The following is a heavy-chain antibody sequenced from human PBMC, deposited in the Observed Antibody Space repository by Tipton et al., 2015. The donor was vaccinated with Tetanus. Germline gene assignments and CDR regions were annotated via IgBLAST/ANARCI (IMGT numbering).Heavy chain of an antibody. CDR3: ARHPPPYYYGSGSYLDY. V-gene: IGHV4-30-4*01. J-gene: IGHJ4*02. Sequence: VKPSQTLSLTCTVSGGSISSGDYYWSWIRRPPGKGPEWIGYVYSTATTYYNPSLQSRVTISVDTSKNQFSLRLSSVTAADTAVYFCARHPPPYYYGSGSYLDYWGQGTPVTVSS. CDR2: VYSTATT. D-gene: IGHD3-10*01. CDR1: GGSISSGDYY.